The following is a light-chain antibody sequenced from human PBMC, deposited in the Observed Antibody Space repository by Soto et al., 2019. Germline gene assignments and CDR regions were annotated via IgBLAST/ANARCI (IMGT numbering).Light chain of an antibody. CDR1: SSDVGGYNY. CDR2: DVS. Sequence: QSALTQPASVSGSPGQSITISCTGTSSDVGGYNYVSWYQQHPGKAPKLMIYDVSNRPSGLSNRFSGSKSGNTASLTISGFQTEDEADYFCSSYRSSGTSYVFGTGTKVTVL. CDR3: SSYRSSGTSYV. V-gene: IGLV2-14*01. J-gene: IGLJ1*01.